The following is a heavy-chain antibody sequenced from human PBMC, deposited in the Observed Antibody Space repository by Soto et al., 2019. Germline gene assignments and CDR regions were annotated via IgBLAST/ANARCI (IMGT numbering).Heavy chain of an antibody. J-gene: IGHJ4*02. CDR3: MAPHASGLFDY. CDR1: GFSVSHYY. D-gene: IGHD2-2*01. Sequence: GGSLRLSCAASGFSVSHYYMGWVRQAPGKGLQWVSVIYSGGSTYFADSVKGRFTISRDNSQNTVFLQMNSLRAEDTAVYYCMAPHASGLFDYWGQGTLVTVSS. CDR2: IYSGGST. V-gene: IGHV3-53*01.